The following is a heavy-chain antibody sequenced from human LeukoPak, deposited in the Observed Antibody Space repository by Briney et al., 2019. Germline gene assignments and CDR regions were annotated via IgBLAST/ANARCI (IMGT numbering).Heavy chain of an antibody. J-gene: IGHJ5*02. CDR2: LNHSGST. CDR3: ARGPRDVRYCSSTSCFNWFDP. D-gene: IGHD2-2*01. Sequence: SETLSLTCAVYGGSFSGYYWSWIRQPPGKGLEWIGELNHSGSTNYNPSLKSRVTISVDTSKNQFSLKLSSVTAADTAVYYCARGPRDVRYCSSTSCFNWFDPWGQGTLVTVSS. V-gene: IGHV4-34*01. CDR1: GGSFSGYY.